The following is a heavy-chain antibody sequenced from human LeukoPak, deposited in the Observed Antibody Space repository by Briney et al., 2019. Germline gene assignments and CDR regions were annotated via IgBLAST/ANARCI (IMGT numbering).Heavy chain of an antibody. V-gene: IGHV3-53*01. D-gene: IGHD3-10*01. CDR3: ARSLRVRGVPDYMDV. CDR2: IYSGGST. J-gene: IGHJ6*03. Sequence: GGSLRLSCAASGFTVSSNYMSWVRQAPGKGLEWVSIIYSGGSTFYADSVKGRFTISRDNSKNTLYLQMNSLRAEDTAVYYCARSLRVRGVPDYMDVWGKGTTVIISS. CDR1: GFTVSSNY.